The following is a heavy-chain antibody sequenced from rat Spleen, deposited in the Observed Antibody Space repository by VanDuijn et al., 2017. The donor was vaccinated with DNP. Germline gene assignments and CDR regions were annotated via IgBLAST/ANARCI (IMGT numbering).Heavy chain of an antibody. Sequence: EVQLVESDGGLVQPGRSLKVSCAASGFTFSDYNMAWVRQAPKKGLEWVATIVHDGSRTYYQDSVKGRFTISRDNAKNIQCLRMDSLRSEDTATYYCTTDFERGYWGQGVMVTVSS. CDR2: IVHDGSRT. D-gene: IGHD1-11*01. CDR3: TTDFERGY. CDR1: GFTFSDYN. V-gene: IGHV5S10*01. J-gene: IGHJ2*01.